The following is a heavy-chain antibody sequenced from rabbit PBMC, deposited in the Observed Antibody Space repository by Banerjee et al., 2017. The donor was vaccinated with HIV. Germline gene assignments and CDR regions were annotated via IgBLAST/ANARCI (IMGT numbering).Heavy chain of an antibody. Sequence: QEQLEESGGDLVKPEGSLTLTCTASGFSFSSSYWICWVRQAPGKGLEWIACIYAGSSGSTYYASWAKGRFTISKTSSTTVTLQMTSLTAADTATYFCARDASYGYTHYFDLWGPGTLVTVS. CDR2: IYAGSSGST. D-gene: IGHD6-1*01. CDR3: ARDASYGYTHYFDL. CDR1: GFSFSSSYW. J-gene: IGHJ4*01. V-gene: IGHV1S45*01.